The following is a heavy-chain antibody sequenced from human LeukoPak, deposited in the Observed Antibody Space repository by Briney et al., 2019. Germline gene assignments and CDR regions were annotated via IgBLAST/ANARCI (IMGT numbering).Heavy chain of an antibody. CDR3: ARRRAEGGSNGHYNWFDP. CDR1: GDTINAYY. D-gene: IGHD6-13*01. CDR2: IYFSGTT. Sequence: SETLSLTCTVSGDTINAYYWGWIRQPPGKGLEWIGYIYFSGTTKYNPSLESRVTISVDTSKNQFSLKLSSVTAADTAVYYCARRRAEGGSNGHYNWFDPWGQGILVTVSS. V-gene: IGHV4-59*08. J-gene: IGHJ5*02.